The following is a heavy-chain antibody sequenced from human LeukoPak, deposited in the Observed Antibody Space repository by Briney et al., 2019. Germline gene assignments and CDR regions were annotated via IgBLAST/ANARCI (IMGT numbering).Heavy chain of an antibody. V-gene: IGHV3-48*03. D-gene: IGHD1-26*01. CDR2: ISSSGTTI. Sequence: GGSLRLSCAASGFTFSGYDMNWVRQAPGKGLEWVSYISSSGTTIYYADSVRGRFTISRDNAKNSLYLQMNSLRAEDTAVYYCARGGSFFVYWGQGTLVTVSS. CDR3: ARGGSFFVY. CDR1: GFTFSGYD. J-gene: IGHJ4*02.